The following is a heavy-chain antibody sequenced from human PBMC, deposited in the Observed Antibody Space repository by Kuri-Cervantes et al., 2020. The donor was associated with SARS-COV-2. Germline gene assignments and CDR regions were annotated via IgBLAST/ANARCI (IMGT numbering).Heavy chain of an antibody. V-gene: IGHV4-61*01. CDR3: ARSVIIFGGVISDQ. J-gene: IGHJ4*02. Sequence: ESLKISCTVSGGSISSESYYWSWIRQPPGRGLEWVGHIYHTGSTNYNPSLKSRLTISVDTSKSQFSLKLSSVTAADTAVYYCARSVIIFGGVISDQWGQGTLVTVSS. CDR1: GGSISSESYY. D-gene: IGHD3-16*02. CDR2: IYHTGST.